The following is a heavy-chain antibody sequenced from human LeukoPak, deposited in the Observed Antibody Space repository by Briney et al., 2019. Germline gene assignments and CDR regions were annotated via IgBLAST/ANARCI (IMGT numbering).Heavy chain of an antibody. CDR1: GYTFTSYD. D-gene: IGHD4-17*01. Sequence: GASVKVSCKASGYTFTSYDINWVRQATGQGLESMGWMNPNSGNTGYAQKFQGRVTMTRNTSISTAYMELSSLRSEDTAVYYCARGRDDYGDYETIDYWGQGTLVTVSS. CDR2: MNPNSGNT. CDR3: ARGRDDYGDYETIDY. J-gene: IGHJ4*02. V-gene: IGHV1-8*01.